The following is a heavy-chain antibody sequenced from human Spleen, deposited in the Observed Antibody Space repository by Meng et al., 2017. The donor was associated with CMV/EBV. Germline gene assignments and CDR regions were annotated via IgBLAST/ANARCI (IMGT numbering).Heavy chain of an antibody. CDR1: GGTFSSYA. J-gene: IGHJ4*02. D-gene: IGHD4-23*01. CDR2: IIPIFGTA. V-gene: IGHV1-69*05. CDR3: ARGLKTMVVTPGFDY. Sequence: SVKVSCKTSGGTFSSYAITWVRQAPGQGLEWMGGIIPIFGTANYAQKFQGRVTITTDESTSTAYMELSSLRSEDTAVYYCARGLKTMVVTPGFDYWGQGTLVTVS.